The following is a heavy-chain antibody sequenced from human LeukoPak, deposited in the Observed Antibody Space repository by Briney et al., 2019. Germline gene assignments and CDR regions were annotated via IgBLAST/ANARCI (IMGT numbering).Heavy chain of an antibody. CDR3: ARAMVRGVIWN. J-gene: IGHJ4*02. CDR1: GGSISSGGYS. Sequence: SETLSLTCAVSGGSISSGGYSWSWIRQPPGKGQEWIGYIYHSGSTYYNPSLKSRVTISVDRSKNQFSLKLSSVTAADTAVYYCARAMVRGVIWNWGQGTLVTVSS. CDR2: IYHSGST. V-gene: IGHV4-30-2*01. D-gene: IGHD3-10*01.